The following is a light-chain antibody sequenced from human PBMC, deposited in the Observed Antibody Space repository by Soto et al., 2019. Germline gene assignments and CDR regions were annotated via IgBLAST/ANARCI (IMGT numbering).Light chain of an antibody. V-gene: IGLV1-40*01. J-gene: IGLJ3*02. CDR1: SSNIGAGYD. CDR2: GNI. Sequence: QSVLTQPPSVSGAPGQRVTISCTGSSSNIGAGYDVHWYQQLPGTAPKLLIYGNINRPSGVPDRFSGSKSGTSASLAITGLQAEDEAYYYCSTWDDTLKGPVFGGGTQLTVL. CDR3: STWDDTLKGPV.